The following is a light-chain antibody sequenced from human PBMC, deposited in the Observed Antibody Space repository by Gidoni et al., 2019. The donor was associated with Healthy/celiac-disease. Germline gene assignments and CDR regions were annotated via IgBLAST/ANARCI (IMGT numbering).Light chain of an antibody. Sequence: SYELTQPPSVSVSPGQTASITCSGDKWGDKYACWYQQKPGQSPVLVIYQDSKRPSGIPERFSGSNSGNTATLTISGTQAMDEADYYCQAWDSSTPYWVFGGGTKLTVL. CDR3: QAWDSSTPYWV. CDR1: KWGDKY. CDR2: QDS. J-gene: IGLJ3*02. V-gene: IGLV3-1*01.